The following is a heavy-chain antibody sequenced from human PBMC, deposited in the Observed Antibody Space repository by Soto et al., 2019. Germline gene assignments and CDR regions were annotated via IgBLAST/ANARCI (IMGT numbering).Heavy chain of an antibody. D-gene: IGHD3-10*01. V-gene: IGHV3-9*01. CDR3: AREISGGATAYRYFDH. CDR1: GFTFDDYA. Sequence: GGPLRLSCAASGFTFDDYALHWVRQASGKGLEWVSSISWNSGYIDYADSVRGRFTISRDNAKNSLYLQMNSLRAEDTALYFCAREISGGATAYRYFDHWGRGTLVTVSS. J-gene: IGHJ4*02. CDR2: ISWNSGYI.